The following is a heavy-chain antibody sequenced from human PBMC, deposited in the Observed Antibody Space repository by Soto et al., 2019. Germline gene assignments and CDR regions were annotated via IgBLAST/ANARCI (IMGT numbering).Heavy chain of an antibody. CDR3: ATTIFGVVISPFYYYYGMDV. V-gene: IGHV3-53*01. D-gene: IGHD3-3*01. J-gene: IGHJ6*02. CDR1: GFTVSSNY. CDR2: IYSGGST. Sequence: GGSLRLSCAASGFTVSSNYMSWVRQAPGKGLEWVSVIYSGGSTYYADSVKGRFTISRDNSKNTLYLQMNSLRAEDTAVYYCATTIFGVVISPFYYYYGMDVWGQGTTGTVSS.